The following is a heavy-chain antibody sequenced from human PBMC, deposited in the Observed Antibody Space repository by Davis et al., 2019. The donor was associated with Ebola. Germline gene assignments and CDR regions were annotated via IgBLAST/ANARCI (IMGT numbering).Heavy chain of an antibody. J-gene: IGHJ6*02. Sequence: AASVKVSCKASGGTFSSYAISWVRQAPGQGLEWMGRIIPILGIANYAQKFQGRVTITADKSTSTAYMELSSLRSEDTAVYYCTRDINRYCSGGSCYSDYYYGMDVWGQGTTVTVSS. V-gene: IGHV1-69*04. CDR3: TRDINRYCSGGSCYSDYYYGMDV. CDR1: GGTFSSYA. CDR2: IIPILGIA. D-gene: IGHD2-15*01.